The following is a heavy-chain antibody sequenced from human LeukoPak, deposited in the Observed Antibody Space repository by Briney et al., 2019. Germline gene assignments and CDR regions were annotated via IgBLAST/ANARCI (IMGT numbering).Heavy chain of an antibody. CDR1: GITFSNYN. Sequence: GGSLRLSCAAPGITFSNYNMNWVRQAPGKGLEWISSITSSSSYTFYADSVKGRFTISRDNAKNSLYLQMNSLRAEDTAVYYCARLNTVTTGFGYWGQGTLVTVSS. V-gene: IGHV3-21*01. CDR2: ITSSSSYT. D-gene: IGHD4-17*01. J-gene: IGHJ4*02. CDR3: ARLNTVTTGFGY.